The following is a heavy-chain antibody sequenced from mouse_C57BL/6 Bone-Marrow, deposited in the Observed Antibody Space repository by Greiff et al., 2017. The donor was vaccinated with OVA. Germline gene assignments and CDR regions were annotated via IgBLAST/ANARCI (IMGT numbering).Heavy chain of an antibody. Sequence: VQLQQSGAELVMPGASVKLSCKASGYTFTSYWMHWVKQRPGQGLEWIGEIDPSDSYTNYNQKFKGKSTLTVDKSSSTAYMQLSSLTSEDSAVYYCARRLGTTVVATNWYFDVWGTGTTVTVSS. CDR1: GYTFTSYW. J-gene: IGHJ1*03. D-gene: IGHD1-1*01. CDR2: IDPSDSYT. CDR3: ARRLGTTVVATNWYFDV. V-gene: IGHV1-69*01.